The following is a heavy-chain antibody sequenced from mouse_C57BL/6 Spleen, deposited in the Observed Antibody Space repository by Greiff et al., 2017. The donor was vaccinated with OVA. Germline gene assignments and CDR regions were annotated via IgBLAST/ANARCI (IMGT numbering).Heavy chain of an antibody. CDR1: GYTFTSYW. CDR2: IDPSDSYT. V-gene: IGHV1-59*01. Sequence: QVQLKQPGAELVRPGTSVKLSCKASGYTFTSYWMHWVKQRPGQGLEWIGVIDPSDSYTSYNQKFKGKATLTVDTSSSTAYMQLSSLTSEDSAVYYCARSGDSSGYDYWGQGTTLTVSS. CDR3: ARSGDSSGYDY. D-gene: IGHD3-2*02. J-gene: IGHJ2*01.